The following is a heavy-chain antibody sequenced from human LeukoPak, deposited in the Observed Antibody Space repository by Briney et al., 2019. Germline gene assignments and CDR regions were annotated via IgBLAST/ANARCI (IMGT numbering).Heavy chain of an antibody. D-gene: IGHD5-18*01. Sequence: PSETLSLTCSVSGGSISIISYYWSWIRQHPGKGLEWIGYIYYSGTTYYNPSLKSRVTISVDTSKNQFSLKLSSVTAADTAVYYCARVGIQLWLFDYWGQGTLVTVSS. CDR3: ARVGIQLWLFDY. CDR2: IYYSGTT. V-gene: IGHV4-31*03. J-gene: IGHJ4*02. CDR1: GGSISIISYY.